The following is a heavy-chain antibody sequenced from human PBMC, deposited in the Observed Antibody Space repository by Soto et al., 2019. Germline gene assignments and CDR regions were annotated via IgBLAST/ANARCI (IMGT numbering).Heavy chain of an antibody. D-gene: IGHD5-12*01. CDR2: IYYSGST. CDR1: GGSISSGGYY. V-gene: IGHV4-31*03. CDR3: ARGIDGGYDSNFDY. J-gene: IGHJ4*02. Sequence: SEKLSLTCTVSGGSISSGGYYWSWIRQQPGKGLEWIGYIYYSGSTYYNPSLKSRVTISVDTSKNQFSLKLSSVTAADTSLYYCARGIDGGYDSNFDYWGQGTLVTVSS.